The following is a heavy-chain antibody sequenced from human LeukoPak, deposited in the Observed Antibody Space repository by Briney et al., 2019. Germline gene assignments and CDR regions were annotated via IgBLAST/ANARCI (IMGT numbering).Heavy chain of an antibody. Sequence: GGSLRLSCGASGCAFRSSSMSWVRQAPGKGLEWVSAISGSGDTTYYADSVKGRFTTFRDFSDNILYLFLSSLKAEDTAIYYCTNHPGGSFDYWGRGTLVTVSS. D-gene: IGHD3-16*01. CDR1: GCAFRSSS. J-gene: IGHJ4*02. CDR3: TNHPGGSFDY. V-gene: IGHV3-23*01. CDR2: ISGSGDTT.